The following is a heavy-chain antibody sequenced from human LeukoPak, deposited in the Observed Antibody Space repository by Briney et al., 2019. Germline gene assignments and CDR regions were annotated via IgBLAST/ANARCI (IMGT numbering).Heavy chain of an antibody. CDR1: GGTFNNYA. D-gene: IGHD5-18*01. V-gene: IGHV1-69*05. CDR3: ARDHSGYSLGYDLYYFDY. J-gene: IGHJ4*02. Sequence: ASVKVSCKASGGTFNNYAFSWVRQAPGQGGEGMGGIIPMFGTVSNAQKLQGRVTVTTEASADTVYMELSSLKFEDTALYYCARDHSGYSLGYDLYYFDYWGQGTLVTVSS. CDR2: IIPMFGTV.